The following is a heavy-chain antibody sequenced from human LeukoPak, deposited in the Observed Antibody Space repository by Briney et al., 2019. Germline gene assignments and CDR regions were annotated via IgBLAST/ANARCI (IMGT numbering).Heavy chain of an antibody. V-gene: IGHV3-23*01. D-gene: IGHD2-2*03. CDR3: AQGGYFAFDM. Sequence: GGSLRLSCEASGFTFSTYAMTWVRQAPGKGLEWVSNLSGGGTSTYYADSVKGRFTISRDNSRHTMYLQMNSLRADDTAVYYCAQGGYFAFDMWGQGTMVAVSS. CDR2: LSGGGTST. CDR1: GFTFSTYA. J-gene: IGHJ3*02.